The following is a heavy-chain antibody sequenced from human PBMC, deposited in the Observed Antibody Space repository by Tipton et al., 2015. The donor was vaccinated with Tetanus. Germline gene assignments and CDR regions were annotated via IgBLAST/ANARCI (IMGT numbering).Heavy chain of an antibody. CDR2: IYHSGST. CDR1: GGSISSGGYS. CDR3: ARGPTATSDY. V-gene: IGHV4-30-2*01. Sequence: LRLSCAVSGGSISSGGYSWSWIRQPPGKGLEWIGYIYHSGSTYYNPSLKSRVTISVDISKNQFSLKLSSVTAADTAVYYCARGPTATSDYWGQGTLVTVSS. D-gene: IGHD4-17*01. J-gene: IGHJ4*02.